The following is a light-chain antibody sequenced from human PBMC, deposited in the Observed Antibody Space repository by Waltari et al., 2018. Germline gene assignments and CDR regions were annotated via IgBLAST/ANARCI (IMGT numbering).Light chain of an antibody. V-gene: IGKV4-1*01. CDR1: QSVLYSSNNKNY. CDR2: WAS. J-gene: IGKJ1*01. Sequence: DIVMTQSPDSLAVSLGERAIINCKSSQSVLYSSNNKNYLAWYQQKPGQPPKLPITWASTRELGVPDRFSGSGSGTDFTLTINSLQAEDVAVYYCQQYVVIPWTFGQGTKVEVK. CDR3: QQYVVIPWT.